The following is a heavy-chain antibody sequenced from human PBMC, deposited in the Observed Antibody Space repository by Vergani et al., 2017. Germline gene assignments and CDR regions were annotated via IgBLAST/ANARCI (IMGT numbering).Heavy chain of an antibody. CDR3: ARAPDGSVVVPAAGYFDD. Sequence: EVQLVESGGGLVKPGGSLRLSCAASGFTFSSYSMHWVRQAPGKGLEWVSSISSSSSYIYYADSGKGRFTISRDKAKYSLYLHMNSLRAEDTAVYDGARAPDGSVVVPAAGYFDDWGQGTLVTVSS. J-gene: IGHJ4*02. V-gene: IGHV3-21*01. D-gene: IGHD2-2*01. CDR1: GFTFSSYS. CDR2: ISSSSSYI.